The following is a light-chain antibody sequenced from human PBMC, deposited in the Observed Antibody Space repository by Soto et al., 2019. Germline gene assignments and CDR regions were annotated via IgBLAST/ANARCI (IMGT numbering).Light chain of an antibody. J-gene: IGKJ2*01. Sequence: EIVLTQSPATLSLSPGERATLSCRASQSVSSYLAWYQQKPGQAPRLLIYDASNRATGIPARFSGSGSRTDFAITINSLEPEDFAVYYCQQRSNWPGTFGEGTKLEIK. CDR2: DAS. CDR3: QQRSNWPGT. CDR1: QSVSSY. V-gene: IGKV3-11*01.